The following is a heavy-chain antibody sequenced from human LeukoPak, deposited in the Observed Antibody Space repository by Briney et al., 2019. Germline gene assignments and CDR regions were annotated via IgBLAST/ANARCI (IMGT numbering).Heavy chain of an antibody. CDR3: ARDLSGSYDWYFDL. CDR2: IYYTGST. Sequence: PSETLSLTCTVSGGPISSSSYYWGWIRQPPGKGLEWIGSIYYTGSTYYNPSLKSRVAISVDTSKNQFSLKLSSVTAADTAVYYCARDLSGSYDWYFDLWGRGTLVTVSS. V-gene: IGHV4-39*01. J-gene: IGHJ2*01. CDR1: GGPISSSSYY. D-gene: IGHD1-26*01.